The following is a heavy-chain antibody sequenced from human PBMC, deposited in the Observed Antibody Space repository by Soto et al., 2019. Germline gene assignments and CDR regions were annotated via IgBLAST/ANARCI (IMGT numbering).Heavy chain of an antibody. D-gene: IGHD1-1*01. CDR1: GGTFSSYA. V-gene: IGHV1-69*13. CDR2: IIPIFGTA. CDR3: ARSRYNRNHGAGPQDI. Sequence: ASVKVSCKASGGTFSSYAISWVRQAPGQGLEWMGGIIPIFGTANYAQKFQGRVTITADESTSTAYMELSSLRAEDTAVFYCARSRYNRNHGAGPQDIWGQGTLVTVSS. J-gene: IGHJ4*02.